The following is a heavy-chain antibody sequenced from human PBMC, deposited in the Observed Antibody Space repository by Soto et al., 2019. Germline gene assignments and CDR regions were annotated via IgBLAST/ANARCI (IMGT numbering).Heavy chain of an antibody. D-gene: IGHD3-3*01. CDR3: ARAAHYDFWSGYYYMDV. J-gene: IGHJ6*03. Sequence: EVQLLESGGGLVQPGGSLRLSCATSGFTFSSYAMAWVRQAPGKGLEWVSAISGSGGITYHAASVKGRFSISRDNSRNMLYLQMNSLGAEDTAVYYCARAAHYDFWSGYYYMDVWDIGTTVTVSS. CDR1: GFTFSSYA. CDR2: ISGSGGIT. V-gene: IGHV3-23*01.